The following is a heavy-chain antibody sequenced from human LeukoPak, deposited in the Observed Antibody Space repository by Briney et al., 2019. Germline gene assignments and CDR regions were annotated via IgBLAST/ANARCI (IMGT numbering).Heavy chain of an antibody. D-gene: IGHD6-13*01. V-gene: IGHV4-38-2*02. J-gene: IGHJ4*02. CDR3: AAGSDY. CDR1: GYSISSGYY. Sequence: SETLSLTCTVSGYSISSGYYWGWSRQPPGKGVEWIGSIYHSGSTSSTPSLKTPLTISVDTSKTQFSLKLSPVTAADTAVYYCAAGSDYWGQGTLVTVSS. CDR2: IYHSGST.